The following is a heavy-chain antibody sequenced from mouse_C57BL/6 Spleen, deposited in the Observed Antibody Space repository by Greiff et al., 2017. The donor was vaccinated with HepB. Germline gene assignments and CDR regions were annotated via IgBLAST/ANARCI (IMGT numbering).Heavy chain of an antibody. J-gene: IGHJ4*01. V-gene: IGHV3-6*01. D-gene: IGHD1-1*01. CDR1: GYSITSGYY. CDR3: PRDRTREDGTWYYYAMDS. CDR2: ISYDGSN. Sequence: VQLKESGPGLVKPSQSLSLTCSVTGYSITSGYYWNWIRQFPGNKLEWMGYISYDGSNNYNPSLKNRISITRDTSKNQFFLKLNSVTTEDTDTYYCPRDRTREDGTWYYYAMDSSVPGSSVPVYS.